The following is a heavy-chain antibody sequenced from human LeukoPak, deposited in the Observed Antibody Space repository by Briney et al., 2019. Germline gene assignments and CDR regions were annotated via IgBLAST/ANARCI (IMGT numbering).Heavy chain of an antibody. D-gene: IGHD3-3*01. J-gene: IGHJ4*02. CDR3: AKDHYWSIDY. CDR1: GFTFSNAW. V-gene: IGHV3-74*01. CDR2: IKGDGIST. Sequence: GGSLRLCCAASGFTFSNAWMNWVRHAPGQGLVWVSRIKGDGISTNYADSVKGRFTISRDIAKNTLYLQMNSLRAEDTGVYYCAKDHYWSIDYWGRGTLVTVSS.